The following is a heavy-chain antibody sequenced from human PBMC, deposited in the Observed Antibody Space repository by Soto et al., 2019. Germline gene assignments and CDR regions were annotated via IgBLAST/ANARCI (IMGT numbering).Heavy chain of an antibody. J-gene: IGHJ6*02. CDR2: IIPIFDTA. CDR3: ARNGTQTGYSYGMDV. D-gene: IGHD1-1*01. CDR1: GGTFSDFT. Sequence: VKVSCNASGGTFSDFTINWVRQAPGQRLEWMGGIIPIFDTANYAEKFQGRVTITADESTSTSFMEVSSLRSEDTAVYYCARNGTQTGYSYGMDVWGQGTMVTVSS. V-gene: IGHV1-69*13.